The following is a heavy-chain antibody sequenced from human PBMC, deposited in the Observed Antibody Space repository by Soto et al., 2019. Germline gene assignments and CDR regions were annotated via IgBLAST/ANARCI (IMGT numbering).Heavy chain of an antibody. V-gene: IGHV3-30*03. CDR1: GFPFTTYG. Sequence: QVQLVESGGGVVQPGRSLRLSCAASGFPFTTYGMHWVREGPGKGLDWVAAISYDGSNKFYADSVKDRFTISRDNSKNTLYLQMNSLRPEDTALYYCVGGQYYFDYRGQGTLVIVSS. CDR3: VGGQYYFDY. CDR2: ISYDGSNK. D-gene: IGHD3-10*01. J-gene: IGHJ4*02.